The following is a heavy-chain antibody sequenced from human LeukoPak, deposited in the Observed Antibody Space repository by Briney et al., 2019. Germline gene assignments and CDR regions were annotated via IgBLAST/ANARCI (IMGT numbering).Heavy chain of an antibody. D-gene: IGHD3-22*01. V-gene: IGHV3-53*04. Sequence: GGSLRLFCAASGFTFSSIYMSWVRQAPGKGLEWVSVIYSDGSTYYADSVKGRFTISRHNSKNTLYLQMNSLRTEDTAVYYCARVVVPNYYFDYWGQGTQVTV. CDR2: IYSDGST. CDR1: GFTFSSIY. CDR3: ARVVVPNYYFDY. J-gene: IGHJ4*02.